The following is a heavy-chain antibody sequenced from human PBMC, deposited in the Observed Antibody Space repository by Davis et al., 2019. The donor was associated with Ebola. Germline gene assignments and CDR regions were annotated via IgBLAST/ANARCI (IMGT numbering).Heavy chain of an antibody. CDR2: ISSSGSTI. Sequence: GESLKISCAASGFTFSDYYMSWIRQAPGKGLEWVSYISSSGSTIYYADSVKGRFTISRDNAKNSLYLQMNSLRVDDTAVYYCAKGSGSGSYPGRTVDHWGQGTLVTVSS. J-gene: IGHJ4*02. CDR3: AKGSGSGSYPGRTVDH. D-gene: IGHD3-10*01. CDR1: GFTFSDYY. V-gene: IGHV3-11*01.